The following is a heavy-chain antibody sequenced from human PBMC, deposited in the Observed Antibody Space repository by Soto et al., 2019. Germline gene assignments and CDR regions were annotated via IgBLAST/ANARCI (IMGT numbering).Heavy chain of an antibody. D-gene: IGHD3-10*01. CDR2: IYYSGST. J-gene: IGHJ4*02. CDR1: GGYIRSGGCS. CDR3: ASGVKRRDGYNEDY. Sequence: SETLCLTCTVSGGYIRSGGCSWSWIRQPPGKGLEWIGYIYYSGSTNYNPSLKSRVTISVDTSKNQFSLKLSSVTAADTAVYYCASGVKRRDGYNEDYWGQGTLVTVSS. V-gene: IGHV4-61*08.